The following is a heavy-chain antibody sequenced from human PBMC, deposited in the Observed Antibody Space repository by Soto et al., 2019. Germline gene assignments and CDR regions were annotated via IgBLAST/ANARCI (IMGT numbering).Heavy chain of an antibody. CDR3: ARDGQSLAPYAYDI. D-gene: IGHD6-19*01. J-gene: IGHJ3*02. CDR1: GFTFSHHA. CDR2: IWSDGSVK. Sequence: QVQLVESGGRVVQPGSSLRLSCTTSGFTFSHHAMHWVRQAPGKGLEWVAQIWSDGSVKNYADSMKGRFTISRDSPRNTVFLQMNSLRVEDTAVYYCARDGQSLAPYAYDIWGQGTLVTVSS. V-gene: IGHV3-33*01.